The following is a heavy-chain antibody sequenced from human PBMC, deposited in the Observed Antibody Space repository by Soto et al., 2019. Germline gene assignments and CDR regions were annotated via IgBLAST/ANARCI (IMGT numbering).Heavy chain of an antibody. Sequence: GGSLRLSCAASGFTFSSYAMHWVRQAPGKGLEWVAVISYDGSNKYYADSVKGRFTISRDNSKNTLYLQMNSLRAEDTAVYYCARGGQLGGDWFDPWGQGTLVTVSS. J-gene: IGHJ5*02. CDR2: ISYDGSNK. D-gene: IGHD6-6*01. CDR1: GFTFSSYA. CDR3: ARGGQLGGDWFDP. V-gene: IGHV3-30-3*01.